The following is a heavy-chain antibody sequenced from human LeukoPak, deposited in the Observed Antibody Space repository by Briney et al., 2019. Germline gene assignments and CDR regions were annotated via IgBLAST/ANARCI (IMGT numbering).Heavy chain of an antibody. J-gene: IGHJ4*02. CDR1: GFTLRGYG. D-gene: IGHD1-1*01. CDR3: AKDTPTTGYHLDS. CDR2: IRYDGSDK. V-gene: IGHV3-30*02. Sequence: GGSLRLSCAASGFTLRGYGMHWVRQAPGKGLEWVAFIRYDGSDKSYADSVKGRFTISRDNSENTLYLQINSLRVEETAVYYCAKDTPTTGYHLDSWGQGTLVTVSS.